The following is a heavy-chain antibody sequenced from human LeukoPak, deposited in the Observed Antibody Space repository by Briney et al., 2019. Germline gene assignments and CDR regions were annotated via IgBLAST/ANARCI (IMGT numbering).Heavy chain of an antibody. D-gene: IGHD6-13*01. CDR1: GGSISSGSYY. J-gene: IGHJ4*02. Sequence: SETLSLTCTVSGGSISSGSYYWSWIRQAAGKGLEWIGRIYTSGSTNYNPSLKSRVTISVDTSKNQFSLKLSSVTAADTAVYYCATYSSSWYDPGGYYFDYWGQGTLVTVSS. CDR2: IYTSGST. CDR3: ATYSSSWYDPGGYYFDY. V-gene: IGHV4-61*02.